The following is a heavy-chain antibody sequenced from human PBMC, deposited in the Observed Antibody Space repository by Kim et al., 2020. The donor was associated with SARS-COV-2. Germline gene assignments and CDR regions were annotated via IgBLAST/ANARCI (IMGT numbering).Heavy chain of an antibody. D-gene: IGHD3-10*01. V-gene: IGHV4-61*07. CDR3: ARLSGFGELFFDY. Sequence: YNPSRKSPVTISVDTSKNQFSLKLSSVTAADTAVYYCARLSGFGELFFDYWGQGTLVTVSS. J-gene: IGHJ4*02.